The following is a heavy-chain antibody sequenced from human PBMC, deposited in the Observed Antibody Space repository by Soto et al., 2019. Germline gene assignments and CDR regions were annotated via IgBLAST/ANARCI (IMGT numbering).Heavy chain of an antibody. Sequence: SGTLALSCAAFGDCVSSYDWTGILKPPGKGLEWIGGIDDSGSSNYNPSLKRRVTISVDTSKNQFSLKLSSVTAADTAVYYCARVTPSGTCSSTSCYLNQWGYFSYGLGVWGQRTTVTVYS. D-gene: IGHD2-2*01. J-gene: IGHJ6*02. CDR3: ARVTPSGTCSSTSCYLNQWGYFSYGLGV. V-gene: IGHV4-59*02. CDR2: IDDSGSS. CDR1: GDCVSSYD.